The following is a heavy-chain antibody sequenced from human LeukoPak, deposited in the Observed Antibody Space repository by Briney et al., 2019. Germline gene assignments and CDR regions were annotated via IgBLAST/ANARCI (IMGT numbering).Heavy chain of an antibody. V-gene: IGHV3-7*01. CDR2: IKQDGSEK. J-gene: IGHJ4*02. CDR3: ARGPTRANSSDY. D-gene: IGHD2/OR15-2a*01. CDR1: GFTFSSYW. Sequence: GGSLRLSCAASGFTFSSYWMSWVRQAPGKGLEWVANIKQDGSEKYYVDSVKGRFTISRDNAKNSLYLQMNSLRTEDTAMYYCARGPTRANSSDYWGQGTLATVSS.